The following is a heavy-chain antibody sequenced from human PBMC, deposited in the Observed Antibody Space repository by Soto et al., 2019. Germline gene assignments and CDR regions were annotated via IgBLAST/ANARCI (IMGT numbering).Heavy chain of an antibody. CDR1: GFTFSSYS. Sequence: GGSLRLSCAASGFTFSSYSMNWVRQAPGKGLEWVSSISSSSSYIYYADSVKGRFTISRDNAKNSLYLQMNSLRAEDTAVYYCARTIYCTNGVCYDAFDIWGQGTMVTVS. V-gene: IGHV3-21*01. CDR2: ISSSSSYI. J-gene: IGHJ3*02. CDR3: ARTIYCTNGVCYDAFDI. D-gene: IGHD2-8*01.